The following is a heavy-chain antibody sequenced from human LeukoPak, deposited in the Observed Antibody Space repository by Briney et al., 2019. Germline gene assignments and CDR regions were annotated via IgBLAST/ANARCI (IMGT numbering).Heavy chain of an antibody. CDR3: ARGYWFYFDY. CDR1: GGSISSGSYY. CDR2: IYISGST. D-gene: IGHD2-8*02. V-gene: IGHV4-61*02. Sequence: SETLSLTCTVSGGSISSGSYYWSWIRRPAGKGLEWIGRIYISGSTNYNPSLKSRVTISADTSKNQFSLKLSSVTAADTAVYYCARGYWFYFDYWGQGTLVTVSS. J-gene: IGHJ4*02.